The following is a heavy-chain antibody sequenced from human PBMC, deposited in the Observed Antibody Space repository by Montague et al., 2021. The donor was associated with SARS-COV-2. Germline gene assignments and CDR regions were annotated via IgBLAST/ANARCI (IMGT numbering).Heavy chain of an antibody. CDR2: ISAYSGDT. D-gene: IGHD5-12*01. CDR1: GYSFMSYG. CDR3: ARAREWLRGGGLCDY. V-gene: IGHV1-18*01. J-gene: IGHJ4*02. Sequence: SVRVSCKASGYSFMSYGISWVRQAPGQGLEWMGWISAYSGDTIYAQKFQGRVTMTTDTSTSAAYVELRSLRSDDTAVYYCARAREWLRGGGLCDYWGQGTLVTVSS.